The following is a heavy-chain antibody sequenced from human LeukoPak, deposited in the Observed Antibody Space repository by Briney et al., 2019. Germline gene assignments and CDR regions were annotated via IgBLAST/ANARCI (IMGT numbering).Heavy chain of an antibody. CDR3: ARIRAYSSSWYGELDY. Sequence: ASVKVSCKASGYTLTSYYMHWVRQAPGQGLEWMGIINPSGGSTSYAQKFQGRVTMTRDTSTSTVYMELSSLRSEDTAVYYCARIRAYSSSWYGELDYWGQGTLVTVSS. CDR1: GYTLTSYY. CDR2: INPSGGST. J-gene: IGHJ4*02. D-gene: IGHD6-13*01. V-gene: IGHV1-46*01.